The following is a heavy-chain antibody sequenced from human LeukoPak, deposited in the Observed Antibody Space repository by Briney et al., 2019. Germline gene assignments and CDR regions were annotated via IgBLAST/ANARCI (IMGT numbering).Heavy chain of an antibody. J-gene: IGHJ4*02. Sequence: SGPTLVNPTQTLTLTCTFPGFSLSTSGMRVSWIRQPPGKALEWLARIDWDDDKFYSTSLKTRLTISKDTSKNQVVLTMTNMDPVDTATYYCARMTVTTPFDYWGQGTLVTVSS. V-gene: IGHV2-70*04. CDR3: ARMTVTTPFDY. CDR1: GFSLSTSGMR. CDR2: IDWDDDK. D-gene: IGHD4-17*01.